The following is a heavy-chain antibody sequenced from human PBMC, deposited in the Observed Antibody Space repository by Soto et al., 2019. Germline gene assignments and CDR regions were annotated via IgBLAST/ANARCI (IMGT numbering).Heavy chain of an antibody. Sequence: SETLSLTCTVSGGSISSGGYYWSWIRQHPGKGLEWIGYIYYSGSTYYNPSLKSRVTISVDTSKNQFSLKLSSVTAADTAVYYCVRDRQRRYYDSSGYFDSPYHYGMAVWGQGTTVTVSS. CDR1: GGSISSGGYY. V-gene: IGHV4-31*03. CDR2: IYYSGST. D-gene: IGHD3-22*01. J-gene: IGHJ6*02. CDR3: VRDRQRRYYDSSGYFDSPYHYGMAV.